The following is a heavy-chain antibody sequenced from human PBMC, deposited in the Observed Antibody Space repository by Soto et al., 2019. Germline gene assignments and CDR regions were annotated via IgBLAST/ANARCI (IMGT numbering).Heavy chain of an antibody. CDR1: VFSLSTSGVG. CDR3: AHSPIFPLYDSSGSYRGGYFDY. CDR2: IYWNDDK. Sequence: QITLKESGPTLVKPTQTLTLTCTFSVFSLSTSGVGVGWIRQPPGKALEWLALIYWNDDKRYSPSLKSRLTITKDTSKNQVVLTLNNRDPVDTATDYCAHSPIFPLYDSSGSYRGGYFDYWGQGTLVTGSS. D-gene: IGHD3-22*01. V-gene: IGHV2-5*01. J-gene: IGHJ4*02.